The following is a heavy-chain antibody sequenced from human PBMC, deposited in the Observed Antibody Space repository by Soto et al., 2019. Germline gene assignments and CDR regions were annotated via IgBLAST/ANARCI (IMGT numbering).Heavy chain of an antibody. D-gene: IGHD3-22*01. CDR1: GGSFSGYY. Sequence: SETLSLTCAVYGGSFSGYYWSWIRQPPGKGLEWIGEINHSGGTNYNPSLKSRVTISVDTSKNQFSLKLSSVTAADTAVYYCARRYYYDSSGYYYGPLRPWGQGTMVTV. CDR3: ARRYYYDSSGYYYGPLRP. J-gene: IGHJ3*01. CDR2: INHSGGT. V-gene: IGHV4-34*01.